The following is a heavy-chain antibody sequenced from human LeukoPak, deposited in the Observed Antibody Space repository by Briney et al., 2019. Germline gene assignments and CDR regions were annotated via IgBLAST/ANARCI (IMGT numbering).Heavy chain of an antibody. CDR3: ARQTAMGRSGDY. CDR1: GYSFTSYW. Sequence: GESLKISCKASGYSFTSYWIGWVRQMPGKGLEWMGIIDPSDSETRYTPPFQGQVTISVDKSLTTAYMQWNSLNASDTAMYYCARQTAMGRSGDYWGQGTLVTVSS. CDR2: IDPSDSET. V-gene: IGHV5-51*01. J-gene: IGHJ4*02. D-gene: IGHD5-18*01.